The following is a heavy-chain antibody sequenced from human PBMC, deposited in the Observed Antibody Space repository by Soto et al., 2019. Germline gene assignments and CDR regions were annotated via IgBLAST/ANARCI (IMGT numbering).Heavy chain of an antibody. CDR3: ARVPSGNVPAAIPGDY. V-gene: IGHV4-31*03. CDR1: GGSISSGGYY. Sequence: PSETLSLTCTVSGGSISSGGYYWSWIRQHPGKGLEWIGYIYYSGSTYYNPSLKSRVTISVDKSKNQFSLKLSSVTAADTAVYYCARVPSGNVPAAIPGDYWGQGTLVTVSS. CDR2: IYYSGST. D-gene: IGHD2-2*01. J-gene: IGHJ4*02.